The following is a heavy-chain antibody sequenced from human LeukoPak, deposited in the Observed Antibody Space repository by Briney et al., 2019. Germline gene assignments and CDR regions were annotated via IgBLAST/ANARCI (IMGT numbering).Heavy chain of an antibody. CDR2: IKQDGSVK. D-gene: IGHD2/OR15-2a*01. Sequence: GGSLRLSCAASRFIFSSYWMSWVRQAPGKGLEWVANIKQDGSVKYYVDSVKGRFTISRDNAKNSLYLQMNSLRAEDTAVYYCARGYFEVSAFDIWGQGTMVTVSS. CDR3: ARGYFEVSAFDI. V-gene: IGHV3-7*01. J-gene: IGHJ3*02. CDR1: RFIFSSYW.